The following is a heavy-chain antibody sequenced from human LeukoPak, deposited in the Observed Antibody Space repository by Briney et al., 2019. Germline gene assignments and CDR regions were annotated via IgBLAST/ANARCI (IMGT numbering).Heavy chain of an antibody. CDR1: GFTFSSYS. Sequence: GGSLRLSCAASGFTFSSYSMNWVRQAPEKGLEWVSSISSSSSYIYYADSVKGRFTISRDNAKNSLYLQMNSLRAEDTAVYYCARDLIAAAGLPDYWGQGTLVTVSS. J-gene: IGHJ4*02. CDR3: ARDLIAAAGLPDY. D-gene: IGHD6-13*01. CDR2: ISSSSSYI. V-gene: IGHV3-21*01.